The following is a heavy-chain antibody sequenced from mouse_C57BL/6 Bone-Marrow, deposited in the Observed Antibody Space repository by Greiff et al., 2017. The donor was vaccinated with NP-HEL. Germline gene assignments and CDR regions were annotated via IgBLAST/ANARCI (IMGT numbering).Heavy chain of an antibody. V-gene: IGHV2-5*01. CDR3: DKRGLRRGAWLAY. CDR1: GFSLTSYG. Sequence: VKLVESGPGLVQPSQSLSITCTVSGFSLTSYGVHWVRQSPGKGLEWLGVIWRGGSTDYYAAFMSRLSIIKVNSKSQAFFILNSLLADDTDICDCDKRGLRRGAWLAYGGRGTRITVSA. CDR2: IWRGGST. J-gene: IGHJ3*01.